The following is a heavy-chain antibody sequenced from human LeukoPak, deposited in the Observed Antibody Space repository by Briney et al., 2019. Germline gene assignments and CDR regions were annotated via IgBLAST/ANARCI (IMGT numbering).Heavy chain of an antibody. CDR1: GGTFSSYA. J-gene: IGHJ5*02. CDR3: ASGSTTWDWFDP. V-gene: IGHV1-69*04. D-gene: IGHD2-2*01. CDR2: IIPILGIA. Sequence: ASVKVSCKASGGTFSSYAISWVRQAPGQGLEWMGRIIPILGIANYAQKFQGRVTITADKSTSTAYMELSSLRSEDTAVYYCASGSTTWDWFDPWGQGTLVTVSS.